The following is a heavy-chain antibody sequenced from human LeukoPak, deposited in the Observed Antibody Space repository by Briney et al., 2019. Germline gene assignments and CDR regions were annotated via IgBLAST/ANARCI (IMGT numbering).Heavy chain of an antibody. CDR3: AVTDADY. CDR1: GGTFNNSA. J-gene: IGHJ4*02. D-gene: IGHD2-21*02. Sequence: ASVKVSCRTSGGTFNNSAISWVRQAPGQGLEWMGIINPSGGSTSYAQKFQGRVTMTRDTSTSTVYMELSSLRSEDTAVYYCAVTDADYWGQGTLVTVSS. CDR2: INPSGGST. V-gene: IGHV1-46*02.